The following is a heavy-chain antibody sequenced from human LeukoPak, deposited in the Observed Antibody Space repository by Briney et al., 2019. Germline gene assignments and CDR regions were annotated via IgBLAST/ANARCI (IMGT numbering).Heavy chain of an antibody. CDR2: INPNSGGT. CDR1: GYTFTGYY. V-gene: IGHV1-2*06. Sequence: ASVKVSCKASGYTFTGYYMHWVRQAPGQGLEWMGRINPNSGGTNYAQKFQGRVTMTRDMSISTAYMELSRLRSDDTAVYYCAAMTTVTYDNYYYYYMDVWGKGTTVTVSS. D-gene: IGHD4-17*01. CDR3: AAMTTVTYDNYYYYYMDV. J-gene: IGHJ6*03.